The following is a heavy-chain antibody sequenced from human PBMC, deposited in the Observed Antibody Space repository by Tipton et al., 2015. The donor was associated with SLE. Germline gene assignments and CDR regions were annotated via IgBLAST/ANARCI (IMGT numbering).Heavy chain of an antibody. CDR1: GGSISSYY. CDR3: ARDLYGDYVLGY. J-gene: IGHJ4*02. V-gene: IGHV4-30-4*01. Sequence: TLSLTCTVSGGSISSYYWSWFRQPPGKGLEWIGYLYYSGSTYYNPSLKSRVTISVDTSKNQFSLKLSSVTAADTAVYYCARDLYGDYVLGYWGQGTLVTVSS. D-gene: IGHD4-17*01. CDR2: LYYSGST.